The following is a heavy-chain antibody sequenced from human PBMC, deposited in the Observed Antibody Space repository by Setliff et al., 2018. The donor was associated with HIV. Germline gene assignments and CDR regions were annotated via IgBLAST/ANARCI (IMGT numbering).Heavy chain of an antibody. CDR3: ARLDDSGSYYGNAFDM. CDR2: VYYRGDT. V-gene: IGHV4-59*11. Sequence: SETLSLTCTVSGDSMRNQYWSWIRQSPGKGLEWIGSVYYRGDTHYNPTLKRRVTITADTSENQFSLNLYSVTAADTAVYYCARLDDSGSYYGNAFDMWGQGTRVTVSS. D-gene: IGHD1-26*01. CDR1: GDSMRNQY. J-gene: IGHJ3*02.